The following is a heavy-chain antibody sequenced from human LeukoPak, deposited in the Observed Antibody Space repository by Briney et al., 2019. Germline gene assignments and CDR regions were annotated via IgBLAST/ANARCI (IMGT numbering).Heavy chain of an antibody. CDR3: ARAVISGSIPYYFDY. D-gene: IGHD2-2*02. V-gene: IGHV1-69*06. Sequence: ASVKVSCKASGGTFSSYAISWVRQAPGQGLEWMGGIIPIFGTANYAQKFQGRVTITADKSTSTAYMELSSLRSEDTAVYYCARAVISGSIPYYFDYWGQGTLVTVSS. CDR1: GGTFSSYA. J-gene: IGHJ4*02. CDR2: IIPIFGTA.